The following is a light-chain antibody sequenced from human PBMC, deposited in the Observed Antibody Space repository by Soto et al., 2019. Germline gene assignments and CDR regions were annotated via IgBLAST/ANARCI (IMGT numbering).Light chain of an antibody. Sequence: EVVMTQSPVTLSVSPGERVTVSCRASRNVDTNLAWYQQKSGQAPRLLIYSASTRATSIPARFSGSGSGTDFTLTISSLEPEDFAVYYCQQRSHWLTFGGGTKVDNK. J-gene: IGKJ4*01. CDR1: RNVDTN. CDR3: QQRSHWLT. CDR2: SAS. V-gene: IGKV3-15*01.